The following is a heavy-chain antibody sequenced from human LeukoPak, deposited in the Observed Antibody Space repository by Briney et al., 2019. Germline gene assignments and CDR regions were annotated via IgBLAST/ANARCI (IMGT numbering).Heavy chain of an antibody. CDR2: ISSSGTTI. D-gene: IGHD3-3*01. CDR1: GFTFNRYS. Sequence: GASLRLSCAASGFTFNRYSMNWVRQAPGKGLEWISYISSSGTTIYYADSVQGRFIISRDNARNSLYLQMNSLRAEDTAVYYCARVRAGYDFWSGYYRSGGLDYWGQGTLVTVSS. CDR3: ARVRAGYDFWSGYYRSGGLDY. J-gene: IGHJ4*02. V-gene: IGHV3-48*01.